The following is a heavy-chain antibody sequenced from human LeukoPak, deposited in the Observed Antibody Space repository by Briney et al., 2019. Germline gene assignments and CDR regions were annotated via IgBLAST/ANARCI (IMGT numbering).Heavy chain of an antibody. Sequence: SETLSLTCTVSGGSISSSSYYWGWIRQPPGKGLEWIGSIYYSGSTYYNPSLKSRVTISVDTSKNQFSLKLSSVTAADTAVYYCARDLRDWRQVAARPGWFDPWGQGTLVTVSS. D-gene: IGHD6-6*01. CDR3: ARDLRDWRQVAARPGWFDP. CDR2: IYYSGST. J-gene: IGHJ5*02. V-gene: IGHV4-39*07. CDR1: GGSISSSSYY.